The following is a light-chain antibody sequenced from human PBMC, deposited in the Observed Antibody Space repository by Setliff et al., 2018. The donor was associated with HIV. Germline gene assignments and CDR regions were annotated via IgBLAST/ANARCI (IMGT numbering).Light chain of an antibody. CDR2: SVS. J-gene: IGLJ1*01. CDR3: SSYTSSNTGV. CDR1: SSDVGSYNL. V-gene: IGLV2-14*02. Sequence: QSVLTQPASVSGAPGQSITISCTGTSSDVGSYNLVSWYQQHPNKAPKLMIYSVSKRPSGVSNRFSGSKSDNTASLTISGLQAEDEADYYCSSYTSSNTGVFGTGTKV.